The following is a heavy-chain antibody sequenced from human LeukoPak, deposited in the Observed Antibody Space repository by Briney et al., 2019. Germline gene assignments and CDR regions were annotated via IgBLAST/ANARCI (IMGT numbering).Heavy chain of an antibody. CDR1: GFTFSSYA. CDR3: AKDPWILDYFDY. Sequence: GGSLRLSCAASGFTFSSYAMHWVRQAPGKGLEWVAVISYDGSNKYYADSVKGRFTISRDNSKNTLYLQMNSLRAEDTAVYYCAKDPWILDYFDYWGQGTLVTVSS. D-gene: IGHD5-12*01. V-gene: IGHV3-30*04. CDR2: ISYDGSNK. J-gene: IGHJ4*02.